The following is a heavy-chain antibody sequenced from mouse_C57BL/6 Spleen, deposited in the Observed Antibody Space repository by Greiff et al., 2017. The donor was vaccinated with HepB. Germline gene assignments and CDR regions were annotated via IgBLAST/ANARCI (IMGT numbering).Heavy chain of an antibody. V-gene: IGHV14-4*01. CDR2: IDPENGDT. J-gene: IGHJ3*01. Sequence: QQSPASLFRPGASSQLSCTASGFPLKDDYIHWVKQRPEQGLEWIGWIDPENGDTEYASKFQGKATITADTSSNTAYLQLSSLTSEDTAVYYCTTWFAYWGQGTLVTVSA. CDR3: TTWFAY. CDR1: GFPLKDDY.